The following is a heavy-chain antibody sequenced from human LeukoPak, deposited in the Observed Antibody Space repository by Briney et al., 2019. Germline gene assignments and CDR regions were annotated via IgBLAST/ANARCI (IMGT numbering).Heavy chain of an antibody. Sequence: GGSLRLSCAASGFTLSGSAMHWVRQASGKGLEWVGRIRSKANNYATDYAASVKGRFTISRDDSRNSAYLEMNGLKTENTAVYYCTRIFSFSGMDVWGQGTTVTVSS. D-gene: IGHD3-9*01. CDR3: TRIFSFSGMDV. CDR1: GFTLSGSA. V-gene: IGHV3-73*01. CDR2: IRSKANNYAT. J-gene: IGHJ6*02.